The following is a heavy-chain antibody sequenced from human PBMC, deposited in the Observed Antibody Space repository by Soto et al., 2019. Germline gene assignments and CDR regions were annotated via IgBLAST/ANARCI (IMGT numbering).Heavy chain of an antibody. D-gene: IGHD3-16*01. CDR1: GFTFSSYS. CDR3: ARDKSDRALGSFDY. Sequence: EVQLVESGGGLVKPGGSLRLSCAASGFTFSSYSMTWVRQAPGKGLEWVSSISSSSSYIYYADSVKGRFTISRDNAKNSLYLQMKSLRAEDTAVYYCARDKSDRALGSFDYWGQGTLVTVSS. J-gene: IGHJ4*02. CDR2: ISSSSSYI. V-gene: IGHV3-21*01.